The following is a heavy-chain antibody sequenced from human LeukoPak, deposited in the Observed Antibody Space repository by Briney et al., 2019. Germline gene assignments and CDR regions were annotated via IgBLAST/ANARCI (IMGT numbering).Heavy chain of an antibody. Sequence: GASVKVSCKASGYTFTSYGISWVRQAPGQGLEWMGWISAYNGNTNYAQKLQGRVTMTTDTSTSTAYMELRSLRSDDTAVYYCARGFDYGGNEKPFDYWGQGTLVTVSS. D-gene: IGHD4-23*01. V-gene: IGHV1-18*01. CDR2: ISAYNGNT. J-gene: IGHJ4*02. CDR1: GYTFTSYG. CDR3: ARGFDYGGNEKPFDY.